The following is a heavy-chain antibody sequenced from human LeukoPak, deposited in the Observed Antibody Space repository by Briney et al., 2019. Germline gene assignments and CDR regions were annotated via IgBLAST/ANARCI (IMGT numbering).Heavy chain of an antibody. V-gene: IGHV3-30*02. Sequence: PGGSLRLSCAASGFTFSSYGMHWVRQAPGKGLEWVAFIQYDGSNKYYADSVKGRFTISGDNSKNTLYLQMNSLRAEDTAVYYCAKRWSSSSGHLDYWGQGTLVTVSS. CDR2: IQYDGSNK. D-gene: IGHD3-22*01. CDR3: AKRWSSSSGHLDY. J-gene: IGHJ4*02. CDR1: GFTFSSYG.